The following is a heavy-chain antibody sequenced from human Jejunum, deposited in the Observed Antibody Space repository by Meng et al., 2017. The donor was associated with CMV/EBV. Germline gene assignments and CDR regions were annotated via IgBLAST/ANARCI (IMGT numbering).Heavy chain of an antibody. Sequence: FTFSGSALAWVRPASGKGLEWVGRIRGKAHSYATSYAASVKGRFTISRDDSKHTAYLQMNSLKTEDTAVYYCTRADSSNYGSLFDYWGQGTLVTVSS. CDR2: IRGKAHSYAT. CDR3: TRADSSNYGSLFDY. J-gene: IGHJ4*02. CDR1: FTFSGSA. D-gene: IGHD4-11*01. V-gene: IGHV3-73*01.